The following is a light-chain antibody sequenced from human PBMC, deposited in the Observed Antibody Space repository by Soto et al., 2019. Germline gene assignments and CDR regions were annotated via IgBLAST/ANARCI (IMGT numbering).Light chain of an antibody. V-gene: IGKV3-15*01. CDR3: QQYDNWPRT. CDR1: QSVSAN. Sequence: EIVMTQSPATLSVSPGERATLPCRASQSVSANLAWYQQKPGQAPRLLIYGASTRATGIPARFSGSGSGTEFTLTISSLQSEDVAVYYCQQYDNWPRTFGQGTKVDSK. CDR2: GAS. J-gene: IGKJ1*01.